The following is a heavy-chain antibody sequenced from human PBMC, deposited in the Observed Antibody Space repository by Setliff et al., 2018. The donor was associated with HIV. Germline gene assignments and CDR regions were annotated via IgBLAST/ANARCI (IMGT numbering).Heavy chain of an antibody. CDR1: GYRFTDCW. J-gene: IGHJ4*02. V-gene: IGHV5-51*01. Sequence: GESLKISCRGSGYRFTDCWVGWVRQMPGKGLEWMGVIYPGDSDTRYNPSFQGQVAISADKSTSTAYLQMSSLRAEDTAAYYCARDPGSSSFDYWGQGTPVTVSS. CDR2: IYPGDSDT. CDR3: ARDPGSSSFDY. D-gene: IGHD6-19*01.